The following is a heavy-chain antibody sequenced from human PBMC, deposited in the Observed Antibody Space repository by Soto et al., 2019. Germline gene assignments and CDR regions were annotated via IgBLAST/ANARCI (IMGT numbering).Heavy chain of an antibody. CDR1: GFIFSSYG. Sequence: GGSLRLSCAASGFIFSSYGMSWVRQAPGKGLEWVSAIGGSGGTTYYADSVKGRFTISRDNSKDTLYLQMNSLRAEDMAVYYCTKIVTSATGFWGQGTVVTVSS. V-gene: IGHV3-23*01. D-gene: IGHD2-15*01. CDR3: TKIVTSATGF. CDR2: IGGSGGTT. J-gene: IGHJ4*02.